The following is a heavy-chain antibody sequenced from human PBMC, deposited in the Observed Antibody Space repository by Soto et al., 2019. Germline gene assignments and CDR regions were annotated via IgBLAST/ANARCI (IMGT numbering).Heavy chain of an antibody. D-gene: IGHD6-13*01. Sequence: EVQLLESGGGLVQPGGSLRLSCAASGFTFSSYAMNWVRQAPGKGLEGVSVVSGSDGSTYYADSVKGPFTISRDNSKNTRNLQMNSLSAEDTAGYDCARRSSSCHFAYCSHGTLVTISS. CDR3: ARRSSSCHFAY. J-gene: IGHJ4*01. CDR2: VSGSDGST. V-gene: IGHV3-23*01. CDR1: GFTFSSYA.